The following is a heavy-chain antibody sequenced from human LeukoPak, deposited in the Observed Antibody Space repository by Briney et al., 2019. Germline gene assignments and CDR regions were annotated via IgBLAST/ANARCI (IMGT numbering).Heavy chain of an antibody. Sequence: ASVKVSCKASGYTFTSYGISWVRQAPGQGLEWMGCISAYNGNTNYAQKLQGRVTMTTDTSTSTAYMELRSLRSDDTAVYYCAREETSGYLNDYWGQGTLVTVSS. V-gene: IGHV1-18*01. J-gene: IGHJ4*02. CDR1: GYTFTSYG. CDR3: AREETSGYLNDY. CDR2: ISAYNGNT. D-gene: IGHD5-12*01.